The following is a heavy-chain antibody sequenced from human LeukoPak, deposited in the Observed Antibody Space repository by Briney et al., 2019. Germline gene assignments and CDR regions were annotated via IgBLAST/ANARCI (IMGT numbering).Heavy chain of an antibody. CDR2: INYTGST. J-gene: IGHJ6*03. CDR3: ARRAEYSSPFYYYYYMDV. D-gene: IGHD6-6*01. V-gene: IGHV4-34*01. CDR1: IGSFSDYY. Sequence: SETLSLTCAVYIGSFSDYYWSWIRQPPGKGLEWIGEINYTGSTNYNPSLRSRVTISADTSKNQFSLKLSSVTAADTAVYYCARRAEYSSPFYYYYYMDVWAKGTTVTVSS.